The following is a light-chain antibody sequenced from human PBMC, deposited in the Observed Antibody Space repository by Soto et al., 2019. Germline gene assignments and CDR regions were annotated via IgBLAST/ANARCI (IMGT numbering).Light chain of an antibody. V-gene: IGKV1-33*01. CDR1: QDIKNY. Sequence: IQTTQSPSSLSASVGDRVTIPCQASQDIKNYLNWYQQKSGKAPKLLIYDASDLETGVPSRFSGSGSGTDFTFTINSLQPEDIATYYCQQYDNLPLTFGGGTKVDIK. J-gene: IGKJ4*01. CDR2: DAS. CDR3: QQYDNLPLT.